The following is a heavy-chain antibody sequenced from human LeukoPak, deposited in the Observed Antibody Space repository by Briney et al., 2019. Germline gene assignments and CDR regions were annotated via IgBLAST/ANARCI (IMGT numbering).Heavy chain of an antibody. CDR1: GFTFSSYW. CDR2: INSDGSST. V-gene: IGHV3-74*01. J-gene: IGHJ4*02. CDR3: ARDPILTGYYSYFDY. D-gene: IGHD3-9*01. Sequence: GGSLRLSCAASGFTFSSYWMHWVRQAPGKGLVWVSRINSDGSSTSYADSVKGRFTISRDNAKNTLYLQMNSLRAEDTAAYYCARDPILTGYYSYFDYWGQGTLVTVSS.